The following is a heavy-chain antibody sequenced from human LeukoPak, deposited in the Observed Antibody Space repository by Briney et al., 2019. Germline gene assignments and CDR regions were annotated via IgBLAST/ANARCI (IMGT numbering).Heavy chain of an antibody. D-gene: IGHD3-10*01. J-gene: IGHJ4*02. CDR2: IRQDGGKK. V-gene: IGHV3-7*01. Sequence: QPGGSLRLSCTASGFTFSSYWMTWVRQTPEKGLEWVANIRQDGGKKDYVASVKGRFTISRDNAKSSLYLQMNSLRAEDTAVYYCARYYYASAFDYWGQGTLVTVSS. CDR3: ARYYYASAFDY. CDR1: GFTFSSYW.